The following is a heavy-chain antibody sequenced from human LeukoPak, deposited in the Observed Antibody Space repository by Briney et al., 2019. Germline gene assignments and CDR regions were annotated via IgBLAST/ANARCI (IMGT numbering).Heavy chain of an antibody. CDR2: INHSGST. V-gene: IGHV4-34*01. CDR1: GGSFSGYY. J-gene: IGHJ5*02. Sequence: SETLSLTCAVYGGSFSGYYWSWIRQPPGKGLEWIGEINHSGSTNYNPSLKSRVTISVDTSKNQFSLKLSSVTAADTAVYYCARGRTLITMVRGVKPNWFDPWGQGTLVTVSP. CDR3: ARGRTLITMVRGVKPNWFDP. D-gene: IGHD3-10*01.